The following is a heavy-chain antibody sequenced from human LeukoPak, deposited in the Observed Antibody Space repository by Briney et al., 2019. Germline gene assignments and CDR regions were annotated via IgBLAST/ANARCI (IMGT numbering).Heavy chain of an antibody. V-gene: IGHV3-23*01. CDR1: GFTFNSYA. J-gene: IGHJ5*02. CDR3: AKAYYGDYGNWFDP. CDR2: ISGSGGST. Sequence: PGGSLRLSCAASGFTFNSYAMSWVRQAPGKGLEWVSAISGSGGSTYYADSVKGRFTISRDNSKNTLYLQMNSLRAEDTAVYYCAKAYYGDYGNWFDPWGQGTLVTVSS. D-gene: IGHD4-17*01.